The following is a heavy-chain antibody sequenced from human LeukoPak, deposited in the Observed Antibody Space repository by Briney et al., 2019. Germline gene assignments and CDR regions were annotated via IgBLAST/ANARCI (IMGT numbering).Heavy chain of an antibody. Sequence: PSETLSLTCAVSGGSISGGGYSWSWIRQPPGKGLEWIGYIYHSGSTYYNPSLKSRVTISVDRSKNQFSLKLSSVTAADTAVYYCAKAPQSIVGATHFDYWGQGTLVTVSS. CDR2: IYHSGST. D-gene: IGHD1-26*01. CDR1: GGSISGGGYS. CDR3: AKAPQSIVGATHFDY. V-gene: IGHV4-30-2*01. J-gene: IGHJ4*02.